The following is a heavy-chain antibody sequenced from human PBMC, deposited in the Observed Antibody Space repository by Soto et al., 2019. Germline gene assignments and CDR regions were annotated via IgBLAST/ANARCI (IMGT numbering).Heavy chain of an antibody. V-gene: IGHV3-11*01. CDR3: SSFFLDIVVVPAARDQDDY. CDR2: ISSSGSTI. J-gene: IGHJ4*02. D-gene: IGHD2-2*03. Sequence: PGGSLRLSCAASGFTFSDYYMSWIRQAPGKGLEWVSYISSSGSTIYYADSVKGRFTISRDNAKNSLYLQMNSLRAEDTAVYYCSSFFLDIVVVPAARDQDDYWGQGTLVTV. CDR1: GFTFSDYY.